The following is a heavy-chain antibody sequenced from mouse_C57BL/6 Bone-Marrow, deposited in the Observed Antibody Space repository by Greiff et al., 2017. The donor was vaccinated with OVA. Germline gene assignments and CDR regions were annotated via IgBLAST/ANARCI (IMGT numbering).Heavy chain of an antibody. CDR2: IDPATGGT. CDR3: TRGYSYYYAMDY. Sequence: VQLQQPGAELVRPGASVTLSCKASGYTFTDYEMHWVKQTPVHGLEWIGAIDPATGGTAYNQKFKGKAILTADKSSSTAYMELRSLTSEDSAVYYGTRGYSYYYAMDYWGQGTSVTVSS. CDR1: GYTFTDYE. J-gene: IGHJ4*01. D-gene: IGHD2-12*01. V-gene: IGHV1-15*01.